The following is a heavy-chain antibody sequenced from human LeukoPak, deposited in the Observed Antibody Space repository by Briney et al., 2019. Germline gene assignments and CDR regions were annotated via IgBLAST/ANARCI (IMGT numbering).Heavy chain of an antibody. CDR3: ARDFRYCSGGSCHYYFDY. V-gene: IGHV3-30*04. J-gene: IGHJ4*02. CDR2: ISYDGSNK. D-gene: IGHD2-15*01. Sequence: GGSLRLSCAASGFTFSSYAMHWVRQAPGKGLEWVAVISYDGSNKYYADSVKGRFTISRDNSKNTLYLQMNSLRAEDTAVYYCARDFRYCSGGSCHYYFDYWGQGTLVTVSS. CDR1: GFTFSSYA.